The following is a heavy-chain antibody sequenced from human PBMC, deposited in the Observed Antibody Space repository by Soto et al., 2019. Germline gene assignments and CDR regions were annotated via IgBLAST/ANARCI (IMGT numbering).Heavy chain of an antibody. Sequence: ASVKVSCKASGGTFSSYAISWVRQAPGQGLEWMGGIIPIFGTANYAQKFQGRVTITADKSTSTAYMELSSLRSEDTAVYYCARPDKHDFWSGYHNYYGMDVWGQGTTVTVSS. CDR3: ARPDKHDFWSGYHNYYGMDV. D-gene: IGHD3-3*01. V-gene: IGHV1-69*06. CDR1: GGTFSSYA. J-gene: IGHJ6*02. CDR2: IIPIFGTA.